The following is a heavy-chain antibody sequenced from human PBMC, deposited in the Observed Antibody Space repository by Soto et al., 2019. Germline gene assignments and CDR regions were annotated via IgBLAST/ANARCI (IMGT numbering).Heavy chain of an antibody. J-gene: IGHJ4*02. Sequence: PGGSLRLSCTASGLNFEKCSFNWVRQPPGKGPEWLASISPASTYIRYADSVKGRFTISRDNARNSLSLQMMSLRADDTAMYYWAADTGDIEVVPATTWGQGTLVTVSS. CDR2: ISPASTYI. V-gene: IGHV3-21*04. CDR1: GLNFEKCS. CDR3: AADTGDIEVVPATT. D-gene: IGHD2-15*01.